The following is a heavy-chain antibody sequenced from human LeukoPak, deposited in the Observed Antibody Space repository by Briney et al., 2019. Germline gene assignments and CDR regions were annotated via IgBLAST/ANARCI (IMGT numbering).Heavy chain of an antibody. D-gene: IGHD2-2*01. CDR2: IYHSGST. CDR3: ARYCGSTSCYQLGFDP. Sequence: SETLSLTCAVSGGSISSGGYSWSWIRQPPGKGLEWIGYIYHSGSTYYNPSLKSRVTISVDRSKNQFSLKLSSVTAADTAVYYCARYCGSTSCYQLGFDPWGQGTLVTVSS. J-gene: IGHJ5*02. CDR1: GGSISSGGYS. V-gene: IGHV4-30-2*01.